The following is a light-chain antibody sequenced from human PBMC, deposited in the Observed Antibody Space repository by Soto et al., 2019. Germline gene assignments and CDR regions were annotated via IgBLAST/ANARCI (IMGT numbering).Light chain of an antibody. J-gene: IGKJ1*01. V-gene: IGKV3-15*01. Sequence: EIVMTQSPATLSVSPGERATLSCRASQNVGNNLVWYQQKPGQAPRLLIYGASTRAARIPDRFSGSGSGTEFTLTISGLQSDDFAVYYCQQFNNWPPWTFGQGTKVEIK. CDR1: QNVGNN. CDR2: GAS. CDR3: QQFNNWPPWT.